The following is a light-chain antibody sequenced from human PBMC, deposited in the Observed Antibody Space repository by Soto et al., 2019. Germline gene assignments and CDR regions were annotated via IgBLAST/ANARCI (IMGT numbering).Light chain of an antibody. CDR2: AAS. CDR3: QQYGSSLFT. Sequence: EIVLTQSPGTLSLSPGERATLSCRASQSVSSSYLAWYQQKPGQAPRLLIYAASSRATGIPDRFSGSGSGTDFTLTISRLESEDFAVYYCQQYGSSLFTFGPRTKVDIK. J-gene: IGKJ3*01. CDR1: QSVSSSY. V-gene: IGKV3-20*01.